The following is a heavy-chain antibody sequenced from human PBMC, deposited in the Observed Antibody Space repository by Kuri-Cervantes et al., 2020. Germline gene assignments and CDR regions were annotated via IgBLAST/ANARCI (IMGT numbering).Heavy chain of an antibody. CDR1: GYTFTSYY. Sequence: ASVKVSCKASGYTFTSYYMHWVRQAPGQGLEWMGITNPSGGSTSYAQKFQGRVTMTRDTSTSTVYMELSSLRSEDTAVYYCARVSYDFWAYYYMDVWGKGTTVTVSS. CDR3: ARVSYDFWAYYYMDV. V-gene: IGHV1-46*01. J-gene: IGHJ6*03. CDR2: TNPSGGST. D-gene: IGHD3-3*01.